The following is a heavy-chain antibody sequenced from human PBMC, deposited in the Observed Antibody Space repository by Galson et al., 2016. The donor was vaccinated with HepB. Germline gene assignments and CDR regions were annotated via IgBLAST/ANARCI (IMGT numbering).Heavy chain of an antibody. Sequence: SVKVSCKASGGTFSTYAITWVRQAPGQGLEWMGGIIPIFGTANYAQKFQGRVTITADESTSTAYMELSSLRSEDTAVYYCAGPWGFGGDPFDIWGQGTMVTVSS. D-gene: IGHD3-10*01. V-gene: IGHV1-69*13. CDR2: IIPIFGTA. CDR1: GGTFSTYA. CDR3: AGPWGFGGDPFDI. J-gene: IGHJ3*02.